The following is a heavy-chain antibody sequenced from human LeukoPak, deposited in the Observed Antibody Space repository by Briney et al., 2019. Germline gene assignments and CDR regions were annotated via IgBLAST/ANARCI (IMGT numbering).Heavy chain of an antibody. CDR2: ISGSGGST. J-gene: IGHJ4*02. D-gene: IGHD3-10*01. CDR3: AKGVYGPGSYYIPAFFDY. V-gene: IGHV3-23*01. Sequence: GGSLRLSCAASGFTFSSYAMSWVRQAPGKGLEWVSAISGSGGSTYYADSVKGRFTISRDNSKNTLYLQMNSLRAEDTAVYYCAKGVYGPGSYYIPAFFDYWGQGTLVTVSS. CDR1: GFTFSSYA.